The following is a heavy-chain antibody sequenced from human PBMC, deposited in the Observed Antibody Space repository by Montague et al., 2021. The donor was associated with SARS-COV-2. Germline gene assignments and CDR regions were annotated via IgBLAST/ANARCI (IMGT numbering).Heavy chain of an antibody. D-gene: IGHD3-22*01. V-gene: IGHV3-7*01. J-gene: IGHJ4*02. CDR2: INQDGREK. CDR1: GFTFSSYW. CDR3: ARDTTAMIVVVSGLDF. Sequence: SLRLSCAASGFTFSSYWMSWVRQAPGKGLEWVANINQDGREKYYVDSVKGRFTIYRDNAKNSLYLQMHSLRAEDMAVYYCARDTTAMIVVVSGLDFWGQGTLVTVSS.